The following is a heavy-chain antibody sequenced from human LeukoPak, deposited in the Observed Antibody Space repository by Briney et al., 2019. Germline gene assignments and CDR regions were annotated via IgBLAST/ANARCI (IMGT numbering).Heavy chain of an antibody. CDR2: IYSSGNT. V-gene: IGHV4-4*07. J-gene: IGHJ2*01. D-gene: IGHD2-15*01. CDR3: ARVWLSSSCYWYFDF. CDR1: GGSISSNY. Sequence: SETLSLTCTVSGGSISSNYWSWIRQPAGKGLEYIGRIYSSGNTNYNPSLKSRVTMSVDTSKNQFSLLLHSVTAADTAVYYCARVWLSSSCYWYFDFWGRGTLVIVSS.